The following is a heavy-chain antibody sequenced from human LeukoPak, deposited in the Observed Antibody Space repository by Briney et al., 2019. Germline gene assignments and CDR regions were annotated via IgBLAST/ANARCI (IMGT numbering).Heavy chain of an antibody. Sequence: GGSLRLSCAASGFTFSSSSMNWVRQAPGKGLVWVSRINSDGSSTTYADSVKGRFTISRDNAKNTLYLQMNSLRAEDTAVYYCARDPIGGSGWYPYFDHWGQGTLVTVSS. D-gene: IGHD6-19*01. CDR3: ARDPIGGSGWYPYFDH. CDR2: INSDGSST. CDR1: GFTFSSSS. V-gene: IGHV3-74*01. J-gene: IGHJ4*02.